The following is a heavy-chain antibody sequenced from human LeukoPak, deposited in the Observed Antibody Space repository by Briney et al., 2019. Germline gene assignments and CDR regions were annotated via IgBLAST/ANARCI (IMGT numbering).Heavy chain of an antibody. D-gene: IGHD3-10*01. Sequence: GGSLRLSCAASGFTFSSYGMHWVRQAPGKGLEWVAVISYDGSNKYYADSVKGRFTISRDNSKNTLYLQMNSLRAEDTAVYCCAKGYYGSGSYLDYWGQGTLVTVSS. V-gene: IGHV3-30*18. CDR2: ISYDGSNK. J-gene: IGHJ4*02. CDR1: GFTFSSYG. CDR3: AKGYYGSGSYLDY.